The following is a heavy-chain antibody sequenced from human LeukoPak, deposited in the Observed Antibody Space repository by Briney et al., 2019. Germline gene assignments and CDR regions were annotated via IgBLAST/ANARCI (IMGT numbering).Heavy chain of an antibody. Sequence: SGTLSLTGAVSGGSILTTIWWSWVRQPPGKGLEWIGEVHLSGASNYNPSLKSRVSMSIDKSRNQLSLELTSVTAADTAIYYCARESGAFSPFGYWGQGTLVIVPS. V-gene: IGHV4-4*02. D-gene: IGHD1-26*01. CDR2: VHLSGAS. J-gene: IGHJ4*02. CDR1: GGSILTTIW. CDR3: ARESGAFSPFGY.